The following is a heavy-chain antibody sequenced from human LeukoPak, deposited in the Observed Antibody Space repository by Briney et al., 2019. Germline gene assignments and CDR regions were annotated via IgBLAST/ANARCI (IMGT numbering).Heavy chain of an antibody. CDR3: ARDTVVAAADMYYFDY. J-gene: IGHJ4*02. CDR1: GGSISSYY. Sequence: SETLSLTCSVSGGSISSYYWSWIRQPAGKGLEWIGRIYTSGSTNYNPSLKSRVTMSVDTSKNQFSLKLSSVTAADTAVYYCARDTVVAAADMYYFDYWGQGTLVTVSS. D-gene: IGHD6-13*01. V-gene: IGHV4-4*07. CDR2: IYTSGST.